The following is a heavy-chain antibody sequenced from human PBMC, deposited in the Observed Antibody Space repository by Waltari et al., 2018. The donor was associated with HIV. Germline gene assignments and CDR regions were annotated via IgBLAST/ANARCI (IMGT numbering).Heavy chain of an antibody. J-gene: IGHJ5*02. CDR3: AISEGYCSGGSCYQNWFDP. CDR1: GGTFSSYA. V-gene: IGHV1-69*01. CDR2: IIPIFGTA. Sequence: QVQLVQSGAEVKKPGSSVKVSCKASGGTFSSYAISWVRQAPGQGLEWMGGIIPIFGTANDAQKFQGRVTITADESTSTAYMELSSLRSEDTAVYYCAISEGYCSGGSCYQNWFDPWGQGTLVTVSS. D-gene: IGHD2-15*01.